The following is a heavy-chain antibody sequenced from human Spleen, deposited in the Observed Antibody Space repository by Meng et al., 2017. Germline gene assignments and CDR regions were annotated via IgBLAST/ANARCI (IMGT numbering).Heavy chain of an antibody. CDR3: ARVMFSSGCDY. J-gene: IGHJ4*02. D-gene: IGHD3-22*01. V-gene: IGHV4-34*01. CDR2: IYHSGST. Sequence: QVQLQQWRAGLLKPSETLSLTCAVYGGSFSGYYWSWIRQPPGKGLEWIGEIYHSGSTNYNPSLKSRVTISVDKSKNQFSLKLSSVTAADTAVYYCARVMFSSGCDYWGQGTLVTASS. CDR1: GGSFSGYY.